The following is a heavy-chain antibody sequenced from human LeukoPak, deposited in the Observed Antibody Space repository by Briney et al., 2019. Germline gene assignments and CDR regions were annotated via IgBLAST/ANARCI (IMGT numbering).Heavy chain of an antibody. Sequence: PGGSLRLSCAASGFTFSSYSMNWVRQAPGKGLEWVSSICSSSSYIYYADSVKGRLTISRDNAKNSLYLQMNSLRDEDTAVYYCARDGTLLDYDFWSGYRADNWFDPWGQGTLVTVSS. CDR1: GFTFSSYS. D-gene: IGHD3-3*01. CDR2: ICSSSSYI. V-gene: IGHV3-21*01. J-gene: IGHJ5*02. CDR3: ARDGTLLDYDFWSGYRADNWFDP.